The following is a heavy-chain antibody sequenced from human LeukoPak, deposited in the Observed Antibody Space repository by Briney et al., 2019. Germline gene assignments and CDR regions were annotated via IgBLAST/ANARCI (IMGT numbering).Heavy chain of an antibody. CDR2: IKSKTDGGTT. Sequence: GGSLRLSCAASGVTFINAWMNWVRQAPGKGLEWVGRIKSKTDGGTTDYAAPVKGRFTISRDDSKNTLYLQMNSLKTEDTAVYYCTTVVDYDYVWGSYRLRGSFDYWGQGTLVTVSS. J-gene: IGHJ4*02. V-gene: IGHV3-15*07. CDR3: TTVVDYDYVWGSYRLRGSFDY. CDR1: GVTFINAW. D-gene: IGHD3-16*02.